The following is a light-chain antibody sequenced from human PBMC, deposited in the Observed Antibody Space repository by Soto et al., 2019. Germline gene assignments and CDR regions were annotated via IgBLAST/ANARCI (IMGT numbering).Light chain of an antibody. CDR3: QQYNNWPPWT. CDR1: QSISSY. J-gene: IGKJ1*01. Sequence: DIQMTQSPSSLSASVGDRVTITCRASQSISSYLNWYQQKPGKAPKLLIYAASSWQSGVPSRFSGSGSGTEFTLTISSLQSEDFAVYYCQQYNNWPPWTFGQGTKVDIK. V-gene: IGKV1-39*01. CDR2: AAS.